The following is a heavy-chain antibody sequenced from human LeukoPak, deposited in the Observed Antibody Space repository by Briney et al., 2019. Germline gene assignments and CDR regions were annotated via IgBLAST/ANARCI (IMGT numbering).Heavy chain of an antibody. Sequence: SETLSLTCAVYGGSFSGYYWSWIRQPPGKGLEWIGEINHSGSTNYNPSLKSRVTISVDTSKNQFSLKLSSVTAADTAVYYCARQGPGIAVAGTSWFDPWGQGTLVTVPS. J-gene: IGHJ5*02. D-gene: IGHD6-19*01. CDR1: GGSFSGYY. CDR2: INHSGST. CDR3: ARQGPGIAVAGTSWFDP. V-gene: IGHV4-34*01.